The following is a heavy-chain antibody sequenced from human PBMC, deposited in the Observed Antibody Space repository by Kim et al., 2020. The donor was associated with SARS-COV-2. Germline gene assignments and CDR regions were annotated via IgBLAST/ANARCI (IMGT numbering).Heavy chain of an antibody. CDR3: AREWDC. J-gene: IGHJ4*02. CDR1: GFTFSDHY. CDR2: TRKNGERYTT. Sequence: GGSLRLSCAASGFTFSDHYMYWVRQAPGKGLEGVGRTRKNGERYTTEYAASVKGRFTISRDDSKNSLYLQMNSLKAEDTAVYFCAREWDCWGQGTLVTVSS. V-gene: IGHV3-72*01.